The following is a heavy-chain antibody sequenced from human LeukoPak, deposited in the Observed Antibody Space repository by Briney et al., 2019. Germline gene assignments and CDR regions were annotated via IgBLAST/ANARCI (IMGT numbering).Heavy chain of an antibody. CDR1: GGSISSYY. V-gene: IGHV4-59*01. Sequence: SETLSLTCTVSGGSISSYYWSWIRQPPGKGLEWIEYIYYSGSTNYSPSLKSRVTISVDTSKNQFSLKLSSVTAADTAVYYCARGRGYSGYDIDYYYYYMDVWGKGTTVTVSS. CDR3: ARGRGYSGYDIDYYYYYMDV. D-gene: IGHD5-12*01. CDR2: IYYSGST. J-gene: IGHJ6*03.